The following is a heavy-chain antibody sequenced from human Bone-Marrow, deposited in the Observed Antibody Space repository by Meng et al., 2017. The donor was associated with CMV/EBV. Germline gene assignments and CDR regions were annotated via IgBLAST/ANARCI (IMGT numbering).Heavy chain of an antibody. V-gene: IGHV1-18*01. D-gene: IGHD2-2*01. CDR1: GSTFASYG. CDR2: ISAYNGDS. J-gene: IGHJ6*02. Sequence: VKVSCQASGSTFASYGVSWVRQAPGQGLECLGWISAYNGDSHYSQSLQGRVTMTTDTSTRTAYMELRSLRSDDPAVYYCARVKYQLLTGPSGGGYYYYGMDVWGQGTTVTVSS. CDR3: ARVKYQLLTGPSGGGYYYYGMDV.